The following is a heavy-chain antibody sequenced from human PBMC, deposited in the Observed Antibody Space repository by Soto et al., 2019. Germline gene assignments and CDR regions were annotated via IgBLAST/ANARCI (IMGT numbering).Heavy chain of an antibody. V-gene: IGHV4-34*01. CDR2: INHSGST. CDR3: ARGFRYCTNGVCYPPTYYYYYYMDV. CDR1: GGSFSGYY. J-gene: IGHJ6*03. Sequence: QVQLQQWGAGLLKPSETLSLTCAVYGGSFSGYYWSWIRQPPGKGLEWIGEINHSGSTNYNPSLKSRVTISVDTSKNQFSLKLSSVTAADTAVYYCARGFRYCTNGVCYPPTYYYYYYMDVWGKGTTVTVSS. D-gene: IGHD2-8*01.